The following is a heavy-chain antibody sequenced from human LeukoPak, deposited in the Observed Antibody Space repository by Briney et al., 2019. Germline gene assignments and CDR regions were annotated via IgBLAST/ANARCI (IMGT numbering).Heavy chain of an antibody. CDR3: AKVKYSVGATGY. CDR1: GFTFSSYA. CDR2: ISGSGGST. Sequence: GGSLRLSCAASGFTFSSYAMSWVRQAPGKGLEWVSAISGSGGSTYYADSVKGRFAIYRDNSKNTLYLQMNSLRAEDRAVYYCAKVKYSVGATGYWGQGTLVTVSS. V-gene: IGHV3-23*01. D-gene: IGHD1-26*01. J-gene: IGHJ4*02.